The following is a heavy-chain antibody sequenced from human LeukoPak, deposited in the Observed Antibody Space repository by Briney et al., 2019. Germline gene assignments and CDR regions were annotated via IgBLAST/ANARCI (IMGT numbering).Heavy chain of an antibody. Sequence: PSETLSLTCTVSGGSISSSSYYWGWIRQPPGKGLEWIGSIYYSGSTYYNPSLKSRVTISVDTSKNQFSLKLSSVTAADTAVYYCARATPYSGGYTTPRYYFDYWGQGTLVTVSS. V-gene: IGHV4-39*07. D-gene: IGHD3-22*01. CDR1: GGSISSSSYY. CDR3: ARATPYSGGYTTPRYYFDY. J-gene: IGHJ4*02. CDR2: IYYSGST.